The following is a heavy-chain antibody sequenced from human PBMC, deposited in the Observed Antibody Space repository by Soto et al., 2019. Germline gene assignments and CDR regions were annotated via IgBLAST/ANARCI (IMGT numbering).Heavy chain of an antibody. Sequence: ASVKVSCKASGGTFSSYAISWVRQAPGQGLEWMGGIIPIFGTANYAQKFQGRVMITADESTSTAYMELSSLRSEDTAMYYCARHPAPVPNDYWGQGTLVTVSS. D-gene: IGHD4-17*01. CDR3: ARHPAPVPNDY. V-gene: IGHV1-69*13. CDR2: IIPIFGTA. CDR1: GGTFSSYA. J-gene: IGHJ4*02.